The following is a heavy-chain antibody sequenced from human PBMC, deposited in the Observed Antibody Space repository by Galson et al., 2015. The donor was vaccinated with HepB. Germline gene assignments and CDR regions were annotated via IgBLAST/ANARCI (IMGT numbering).Heavy chain of an antibody. D-gene: IGHD6-13*01. CDR2: IWYDGTKK. CDR3: ARVGLWDRWIAAAGAFDY. CDR1: GFTFTSYG. J-gene: IGHJ4*02. V-gene: IGHV3-33*01. Sequence: SLRLSCAASGFTFTSYGIHWVRQAPGKGLEWVAVIWYDGTKKYYADSVKGRFTISRDNAKNSLYLQMNSLRAEDTAVYYCARVGLWDRWIAAAGAFDYWGQGTLVTVSS.